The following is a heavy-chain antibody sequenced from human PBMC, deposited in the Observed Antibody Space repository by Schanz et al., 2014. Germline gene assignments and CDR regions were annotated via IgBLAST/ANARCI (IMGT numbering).Heavy chain of an antibody. Sequence: VQLVESGGGLVQPGGSLRLSCAASGFTFSTYAMHWVRQAPGKGLEWVAGLSHDATNTYYAASLKGRFTISRDNSKNTLYLQMNSLRAEDTAVYYCARGYSNIWSPMAYWGQGTLVAVSS. CDR3: ARGYSNIWSPMAY. CDR1: GFTFSTYA. J-gene: IGHJ4*02. V-gene: IGHV3-30*04. D-gene: IGHD6-13*01. CDR2: LSHDATNT.